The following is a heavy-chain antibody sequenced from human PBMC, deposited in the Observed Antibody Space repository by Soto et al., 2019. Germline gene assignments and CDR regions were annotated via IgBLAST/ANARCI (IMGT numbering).Heavy chain of an antibody. D-gene: IGHD2-15*01. CDR2: MNPNSGET. CDR3: ARVAVAARPRWYNWFDP. Sequence: QEQLVHSGAEVKKPGASVKVSCKTSGYTFTDYDINWVRQATGQGLEWIGWMNPNSGETGYAQKYQGRVTMTRSASLSTDYLELSSLRSEDTAVYYCARVAVAARPRWYNWFDPWGQGTLVTVSS. J-gene: IGHJ5*02. CDR1: GYTFTDYD. V-gene: IGHV1-8*01.